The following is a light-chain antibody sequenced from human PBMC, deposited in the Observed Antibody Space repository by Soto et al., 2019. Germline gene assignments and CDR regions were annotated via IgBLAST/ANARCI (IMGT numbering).Light chain of an antibody. Sequence: EIVMTQSPATLSVSPGERATLSCRASQSVSSKVAWYQQKPGLAPRLLIYGASTRATGIPARFSGSGSGTEFTLTISSLQSEDFAVYYCQQYNNWLWTFGQGTKVEI. V-gene: IGKV3-15*01. CDR3: QQYNNWLWT. CDR1: QSVSSK. J-gene: IGKJ1*01. CDR2: GAS.